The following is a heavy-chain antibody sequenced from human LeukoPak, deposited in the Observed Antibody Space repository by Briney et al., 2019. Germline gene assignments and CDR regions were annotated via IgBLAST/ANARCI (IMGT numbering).Heavy chain of an antibody. Sequence: ASVKVSCKASGYTFTDYYMHWVRQAPGQGLEWMGWINPNSGGTNYAQKFQGRVTMTRDKSISTAYMELYSLRSDDTAVYYCARHYGNDILTESGFDPWGQGTLVTVSS. CDR1: GYTFTDYY. J-gene: IGHJ5*02. V-gene: IGHV1-2*02. CDR3: ARHYGNDILTESGFDP. D-gene: IGHD3-9*01. CDR2: INPNSGGT.